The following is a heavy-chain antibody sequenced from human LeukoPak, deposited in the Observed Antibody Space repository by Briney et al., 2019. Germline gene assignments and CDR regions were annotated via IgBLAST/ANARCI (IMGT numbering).Heavy chain of an antibody. J-gene: IGHJ5*02. CDR3: ARGLGGFDP. CDR2: INHSGST. V-gene: IGHV4-34*01. Sequence: PSETLSLTCAVYGGSFSGYYWSWIRQPPGKGLEWIGEINHSGSTNYNPSLKSRVTISVDTSKNQFSLKLSSVTAADTAVSYCARGLGGFDPWGQGTLVTVSS. CDR1: GGSFSGYY.